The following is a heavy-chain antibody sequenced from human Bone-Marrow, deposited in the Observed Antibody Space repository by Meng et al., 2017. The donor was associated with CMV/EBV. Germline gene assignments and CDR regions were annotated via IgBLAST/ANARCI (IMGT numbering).Heavy chain of an antibody. CDR2: YATDGRT. V-gene: IGHV3-66*01. Sequence: VQLVGSGGGLVQPGESLGLSCAVSGFTVTEKHLNWVRQVPGKGLEWVSMYATDGRTFYADSVKGRFTISRDNSKNSVYLQMNSLRVEDTAVYYCMNTPPGDWGQGTLVTVSS. D-gene: IGHD1/OR15-1a*01. J-gene: IGHJ4*02. CDR3: MNTPPGD. CDR1: GFTVTEKH.